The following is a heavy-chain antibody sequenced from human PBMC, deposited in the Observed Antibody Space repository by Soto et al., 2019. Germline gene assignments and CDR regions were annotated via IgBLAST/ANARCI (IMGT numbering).Heavy chain of an antibody. J-gene: IGHJ4*02. V-gene: IGHV3-33*01. Sequence: QVQLVESGGGVVQPGRSLRLPCVASGFTFSTYGMHWVRQAPGKGLEWVAVIWYDGSNKYYADSVKGRFTISRDNSKNTLYLQMSTLRAEDTAVYYCAREGYCSGGRCYGDYWGQGTLVTVSS. CDR1: GFTFSTYG. CDR2: IWYDGSNK. CDR3: AREGYCSGGRCYGDY. D-gene: IGHD2-15*01.